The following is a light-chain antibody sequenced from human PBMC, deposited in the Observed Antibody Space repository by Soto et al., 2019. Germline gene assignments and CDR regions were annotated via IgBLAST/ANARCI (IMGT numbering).Light chain of an antibody. J-gene: IGLJ1*01. V-gene: IGLV2-23*02. Sequence: QSVLTQPASVSGSPGQSITISCTGTSSDIVCYILVSWYQQHSGIAPKLMIYEVSKRPSVVSNRFSGSKSGNTASLTISGLQAEDEADYYCCSYAGSSTPLIFGTG. CDR3: CSYAGSSTPLI. CDR2: EVS. CDR1: SSDIVCYIL.